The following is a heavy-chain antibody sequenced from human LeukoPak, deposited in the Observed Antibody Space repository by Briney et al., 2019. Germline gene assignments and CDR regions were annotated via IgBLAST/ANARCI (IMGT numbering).Heavy chain of an antibody. J-gene: IGHJ4*02. CDR3: AKEGRYFDWLYHLDY. V-gene: IGHV3-30*18. CDR2: ISYDGSNK. Sequence: PGGSLRLSCAASGFTFSSYGMHWVRQAPGKGLEWVAVISYDGSNKYYADSVKGRFTISRDNSKNTLYLQMNSLRAEDTAVYYCAKEGRYFDWLYHLDYWGQGTLVTVSS. CDR1: GFTFSSYG. D-gene: IGHD3-9*01.